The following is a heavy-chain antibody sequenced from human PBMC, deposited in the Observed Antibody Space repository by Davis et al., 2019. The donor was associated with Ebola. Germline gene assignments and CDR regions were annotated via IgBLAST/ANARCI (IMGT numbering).Heavy chain of an antibody. D-gene: IGHD6-13*01. V-gene: IGHV1-2*02. CDR3: ARDLEGRDGDSWSYYYYYMDV. Sequence: ASVKVSCKASGYTVTGYYLHWVRQAPEQGLEWMGWINPDSGGTNYAQKFQGRVTMTRDTSISTAYMELSSLRSDDTAVYYCARDLEGRDGDSWSYYYYYMDVWGKGTTVTVSS. CDR2: INPDSGGT. J-gene: IGHJ6*03. CDR1: GYTVTGYY.